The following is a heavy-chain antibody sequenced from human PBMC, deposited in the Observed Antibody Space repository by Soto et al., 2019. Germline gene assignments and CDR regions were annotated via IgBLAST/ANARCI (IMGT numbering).Heavy chain of an antibody. Sequence: EVQLVESGGGLVQPGGSLRLSCAASGFTFSAHHMDWVRQAPGKGLEWVGRSRNKANSHTTEYAASVEGRFTISRDDFKIALYLQMNSLNSEDTAVYYCARERRGGSIAVAGWDYYYYGMDVWGQGTTVTVSS. CDR2: SRNKANSHTT. CDR1: GFTFSAHH. J-gene: IGHJ6*02. D-gene: IGHD6-19*01. CDR3: ARERRGGSIAVAGWDYYYYGMDV. V-gene: IGHV3-72*01.